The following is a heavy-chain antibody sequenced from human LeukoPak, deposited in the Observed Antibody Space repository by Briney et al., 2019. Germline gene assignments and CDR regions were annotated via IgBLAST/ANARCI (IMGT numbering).Heavy chain of an antibody. CDR2: IWYDGSNK. J-gene: IGHJ3*02. CDR3: AKKTIVGATVDAFDI. D-gene: IGHD1-26*01. V-gene: IGHV3-30*02. Sequence: GGSLRLSCAASGFTFSNYGMHRVRQAPGKGLEWVASIWYDGSNKYYADSVKGRFTISRDNSKNPLNLQMNSLRAEVTAVYYCAKKTIVGATVDAFDIWGQGTMVTVSP. CDR1: GFTFSNYG.